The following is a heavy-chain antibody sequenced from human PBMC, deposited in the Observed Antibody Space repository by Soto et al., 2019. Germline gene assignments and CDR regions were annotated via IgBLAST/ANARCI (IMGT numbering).Heavy chain of an antibody. CDR2: IGGSGSPI. CDR3: VRLQRKFMDAFDI. V-gene: IGHV3-48*03. Sequence: GGSLRLSCTASGFTFSTYEMNWVRQAPGKGLEWISYIGGSGSPIHNADSVRGRFIISRDNAKNSLYLQMNSLRAEDTAVYYCVRLQRKFMDAFDIWGRGTVVTVSS. J-gene: IGHJ3*02. CDR1: GFTFSTYE.